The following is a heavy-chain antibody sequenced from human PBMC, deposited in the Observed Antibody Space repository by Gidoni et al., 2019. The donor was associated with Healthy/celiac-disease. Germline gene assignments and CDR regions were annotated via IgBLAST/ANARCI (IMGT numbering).Heavy chain of an antibody. D-gene: IGHD2-2*01. V-gene: IGHV3-30-3*01. CDR2: ISDDGSNK. CDR1: GFTFSSYA. CDR3: ARDREDIVVVPAAMRDYYYYYGMDV. J-gene: IGHJ6*02. Sequence: QVQLVESGGGVVQPGRSLRLSFSASGFTFSSYALHCVRQAPGKGLEWVAVISDDGSNKYYADSVKGRFTISRDNSKNTLYLQMNSLRAEDTAVYYCARDREDIVVVPAAMRDYYYYYGMDVWGQGTTVTVSS.